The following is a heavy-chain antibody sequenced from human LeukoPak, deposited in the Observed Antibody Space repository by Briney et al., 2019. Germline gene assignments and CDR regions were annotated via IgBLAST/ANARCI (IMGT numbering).Heavy chain of an antibody. CDR1: GYSFTSYW. D-gene: IGHD4-11*01. CDR3: ARLKSNYATYLDY. CDR2: IYPGDSDT. V-gene: IGHV5-51*01. J-gene: IGHJ4*02. Sequence: GESLQISCQGSGYSFTSYWIGWVRQMPGKGLEWMGIIYPGDSDTRYSPSFQGQVTISADKSISTAYLQWSSLKASDTAMYYCARLKSNYATYLDYWGQGTLVTVSS.